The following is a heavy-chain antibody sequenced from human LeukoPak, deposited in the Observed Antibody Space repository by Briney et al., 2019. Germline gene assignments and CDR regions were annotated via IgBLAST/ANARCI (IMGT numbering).Heavy chain of an antibody. D-gene: IGHD2-2*01. J-gene: IGHJ5*02. V-gene: IGHV4-4*07. CDR3: ARDRWEPLGYCSSTSCKQGFTTNWFDP. Sequence: SETLSLTCTVSGGSISSYYWSWIRQPAGKGLEWIGRIYTSGSTNYNPSLKSRLTMSADTSKNQFSLKLSSVTAADTAVYYCARDRWEPLGYCSSTSCKQGFTTNWFDPWGQGTLVTVSS. CDR2: IYTSGST. CDR1: GGSISSYY.